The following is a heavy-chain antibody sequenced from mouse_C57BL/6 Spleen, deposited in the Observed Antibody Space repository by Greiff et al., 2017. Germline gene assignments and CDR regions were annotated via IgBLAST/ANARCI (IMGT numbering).Heavy chain of an antibody. D-gene: IGHD3-1*01. J-gene: IGHJ4*01. V-gene: IGHV1-72*01. CDR3: ARSGDFDDAMAY. CDR1: GYTFNSYW. Sequence: QVQLQQPGAELVKPGASVKLSCKASGYTFNSYWMHWVKQRPGRGLEWIGRIDPTSGGTKYNEKFKSKATLTVDKPSSTAYMQLSSLTSEDSAVYYCARSGDFDDAMAYWGQGTSVTVST. CDR2: IDPTSGGT.